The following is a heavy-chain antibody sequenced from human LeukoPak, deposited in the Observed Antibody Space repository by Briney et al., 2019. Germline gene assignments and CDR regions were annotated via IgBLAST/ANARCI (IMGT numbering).Heavy chain of an antibody. V-gene: IGHV4-61*02. CDR1: GGSISIASYD. Sequence: SQTLSLTWTVAGGSISIASYDWAWIRQPAGKGLEWIGRIYTSGSTNYNPSLKSRVTISVDTSKNQFSLKLSSVTAADTAVYCCAREGYGDPLDYWGQGTLVTVSS. CDR3: AREGYGDPLDY. CDR2: IYTSGST. D-gene: IGHD4-17*01. J-gene: IGHJ4*02.